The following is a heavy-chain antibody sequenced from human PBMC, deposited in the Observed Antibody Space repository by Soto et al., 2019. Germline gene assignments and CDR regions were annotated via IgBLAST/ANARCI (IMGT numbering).Heavy chain of an antibody. CDR1: GFTFSDYS. CDR3: ARDKMGELSIADY. Sequence: EVQLVESGGGLVQPGGSLRLSCTASGFTFSDYSMDWVRQTPGKGLEWVSYISESSDTIYYADSVKGRFTISRDNAKNSLFLQMSSLRGEDTAVYYCARDKMGELSIADYWGQGTPVTVSS. J-gene: IGHJ4*02. V-gene: IGHV3-48*01. D-gene: IGHD3-16*02. CDR2: ISESSDTI.